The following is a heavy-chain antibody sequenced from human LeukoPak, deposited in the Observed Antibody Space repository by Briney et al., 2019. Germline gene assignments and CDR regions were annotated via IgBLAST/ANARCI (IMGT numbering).Heavy chain of an antibody. Sequence: GGSLRLSCAASGFTFSSYVMHWVRQAPGKGLEWVAVITDDGINKYYADSVKGRFTISRDNSKSALFLQLNSLRAEDTAVYYCARDHAALTYYFDYWGQGTLITVPS. D-gene: IGHD6-25*01. V-gene: IGHV3-30-3*01. CDR3: ARDHAALTYYFDY. CDR1: GFTFSSYV. CDR2: ITDDGINK. J-gene: IGHJ4*02.